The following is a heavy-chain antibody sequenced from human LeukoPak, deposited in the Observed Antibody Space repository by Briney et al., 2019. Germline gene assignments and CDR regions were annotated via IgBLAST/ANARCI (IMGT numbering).Heavy chain of an antibody. CDR2: ISGSGDST. CDR1: GFTFSSYG. Sequence: GGSLRLSCAASGFTFSSYGMHWVRQAPGKGLEWVSAISGSGDSTHHADSVKGRFTISRDNSKNTLFLQMESLRAEDTAIYYCARSETLGPTAADHGYWGQGTQVTVSS. CDR3: ARSETLGPTAADHGY. J-gene: IGHJ4*02. V-gene: IGHV3-23*01. D-gene: IGHD1-1*01.